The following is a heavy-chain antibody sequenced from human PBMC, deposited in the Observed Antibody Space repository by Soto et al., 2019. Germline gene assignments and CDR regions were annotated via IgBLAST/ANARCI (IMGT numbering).Heavy chain of an antibody. D-gene: IGHD1-26*01. CDR3: ARDKVGAWGSYYYGMDV. CDR1: GFTFSSYW. Sequence: GGSLRLSCAASGFTFSSYWMSWVRQAPGKGPEWVANIKQDGSEKYYVDSVKGRFTISRDNAKNSLYLQMNSLRAEDTAVYYCARDKVGAWGSYYYGMDVWGQGTTVTVSS. V-gene: IGHV3-7*03. CDR2: IKQDGSEK. J-gene: IGHJ6*02.